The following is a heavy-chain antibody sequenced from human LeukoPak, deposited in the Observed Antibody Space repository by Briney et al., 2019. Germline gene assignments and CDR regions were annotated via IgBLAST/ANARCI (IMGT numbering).Heavy chain of an antibody. V-gene: IGHV3-21*04. CDR3: AKDMGYSYDGWFDP. CDR2: ISSSSSYI. CDR1: GFTFSSYS. J-gene: IGHJ5*02. D-gene: IGHD5-18*01. Sequence: KTGGSLRLSCAASGFTFSSYSMNWVRQAPGKGLEWVSSISSSSSYIYYADSVKGRFTISRDNAKNSLYLQMNSLRAEDTALYYCAKDMGYSYDGWFDPWGQGTLVTVSS.